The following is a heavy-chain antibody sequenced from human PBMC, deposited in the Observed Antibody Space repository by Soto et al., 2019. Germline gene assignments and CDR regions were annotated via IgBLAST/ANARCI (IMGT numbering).Heavy chain of an antibody. CDR1: GFTFSDYW. CDR2: IRGDGSST. Sequence: EVQLVKSGGGLVQPGGSRRLSCAASGFTFSDYWMHWFRQAPGKGLVWVSRIRGDGSSTSHADSVKGRLTISRDNAKDTLYLQMNSLTVEDTAIYYCARVAVAAPRSWYFDLWGRGTLVTVSS. J-gene: IGHJ2*01. V-gene: IGHV3-74*01. CDR3: ARVAVAAPRSWYFDL. D-gene: IGHD6-13*01.